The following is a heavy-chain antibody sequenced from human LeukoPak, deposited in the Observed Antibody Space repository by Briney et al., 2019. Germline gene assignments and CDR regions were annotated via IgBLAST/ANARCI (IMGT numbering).Heavy chain of an antibody. D-gene: IGHD3-10*01. CDR2: ISGSGGAT. V-gene: IGHV3-23*01. CDR3: AKPYDSGTFPPGY. Sequence: GGSLRLSCAASGFTFSSYAMSWVRQAPGKGLEWVSIISGSGGATYYADSVKGRFTISRDNSKNTLSLQVNSLRAEDTALYYCAKPYDSGTFPPGYWGPGTLVTVSS. J-gene: IGHJ4*02. CDR1: GFTFSSYA.